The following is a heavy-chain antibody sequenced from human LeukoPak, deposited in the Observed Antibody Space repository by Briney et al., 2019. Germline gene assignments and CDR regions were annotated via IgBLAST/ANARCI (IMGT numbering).Heavy chain of an antibody. CDR2: ISSSGGSP. D-gene: IGHD6-13*01. CDR3: AKSGSSSWPHFDC. V-gene: IGHV3-23*01. CDR1: GFTFRSYA. Sequence: GGSLRLSCAASGFTFRSYAMSWVRQAPGKGLEWVSGISSSGGSPDYADSVKGRFTLSRDNSKNTLYLHMNSLRVEDTALSYCAKSGSSSWPHFDCWGQGTLVTVSS. J-gene: IGHJ4*02.